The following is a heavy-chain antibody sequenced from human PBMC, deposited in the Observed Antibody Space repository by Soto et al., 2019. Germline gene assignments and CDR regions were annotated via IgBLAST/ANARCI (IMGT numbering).Heavy chain of an antibody. CDR1: GYIFTDHY. D-gene: IGHD6-13*01. V-gene: IGHV1-2*04. CDR2: INPNSGGT. J-gene: IGHJ6*02. Sequence: ASVKVSCKASGYIFTDHYMHWVRQAPGQGLEWMGWINPNSGGTNYAQKFQGWVTMTRDTSISTAYMELSRLRSDDTAVYYCARSRAAGSYYYYYYGMDVWGQGTTVTVSS. CDR3: ARSRAAGSYYYYYYGMDV.